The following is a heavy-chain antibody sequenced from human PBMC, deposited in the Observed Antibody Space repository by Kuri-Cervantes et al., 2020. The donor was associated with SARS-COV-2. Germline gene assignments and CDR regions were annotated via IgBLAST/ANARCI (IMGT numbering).Heavy chain of an antibody. CDR1: GDPMSTGNYY. CDR3: ARDLDLGYFDWYPGGFDP. J-gene: IGHJ5*02. V-gene: IGHV4-61*09. D-gene: IGHD3-9*01. Sequence: SETLSLTCTVSGDPMSTGNYYWSWIRQPAGKGLEWIGYIYTSGSTNYNPSPKSRVTISVDTSKNQFSLKLSSVTAADTAVYYCARDLDLGYFDWYPGGFDPWGQGTLVTVSS. CDR2: IYTSGST.